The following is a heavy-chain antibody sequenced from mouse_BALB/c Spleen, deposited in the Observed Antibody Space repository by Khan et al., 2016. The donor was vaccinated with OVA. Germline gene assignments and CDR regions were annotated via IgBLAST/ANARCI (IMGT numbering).Heavy chain of an antibody. CDR2: IYPGSGNT. Sequence: QVQLKQSGPELVKPGASVKMSCKASGYTFTDYVISWVKQRPGQGLEWIGEIYPGSGNTNYNEKFRGKATLTADKSSSTAYMQVSSLTSEDSAVYFCARPSYYYGNSSYWFFHVWGAGTTVTVSS. CDR3: ARPSYYYGNSSYWFFHV. J-gene: IGHJ1*01. CDR1: GYTFTDYV. V-gene: IGHV1-77*01. D-gene: IGHD1-1*01.